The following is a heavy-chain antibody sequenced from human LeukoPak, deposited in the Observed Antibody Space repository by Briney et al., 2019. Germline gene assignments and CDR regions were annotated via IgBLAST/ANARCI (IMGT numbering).Heavy chain of an antibody. CDR1: GYTFTRYA. J-gene: IGHJ4*02. CDR2: INPNTGNP. V-gene: IGHV7-4-1*02. D-gene: IGHD3-16*02. Sequence: ASVKVSCKASGYTFTRYAMNWVRQAPGQGLEWLGWINPNTGNPTYAQGFTGRFVFSLDTSVSTAYLQISSLKAEDTAVYYCARAYQPLGELSLPDYWGQGTLVTVSS. CDR3: ARAYQPLGELSLPDY.